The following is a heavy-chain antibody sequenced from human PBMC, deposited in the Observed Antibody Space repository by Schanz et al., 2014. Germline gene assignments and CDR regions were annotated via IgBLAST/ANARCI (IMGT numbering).Heavy chain of an antibody. Sequence: EVQLLESGGGLVQPGGSLRLSCAASRFTFSSYAMSWVRQAPGKGLEWVSAISDSGDLTYYADSVKGRFTISRDNAKYTLYLQMNSLRAEDTAVYYCARTTNPFNFDSWPYLDYWGQGTLVTVSS. CDR2: ISDSGDLT. J-gene: IGHJ4*02. CDR1: RFTFSSYA. D-gene: IGHD3-9*01. V-gene: IGHV3-23*01. CDR3: ARTTNPFNFDSWPYLDY.